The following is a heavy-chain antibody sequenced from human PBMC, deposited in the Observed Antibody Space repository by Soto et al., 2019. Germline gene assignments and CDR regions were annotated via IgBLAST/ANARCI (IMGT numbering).Heavy chain of an antibody. CDR1: GFTFSIYV. D-gene: IGHD2-2*01. CDR2: ISGSGGRT. V-gene: IGHV3-23*01. CDR3: AKDITLVVPAGIDY. J-gene: IGHJ4*02. Sequence: EVQLLESGGGLVQPGGSLRLSCAASGFTFSIYVMTWVRQAPGKGLEWVSAISGSGGRTYYADSVKGRFTISRDNSKDTLYLQINSLRAEDTAVYYCAKDITLVVPAGIDYWGQGTLVTVSS.